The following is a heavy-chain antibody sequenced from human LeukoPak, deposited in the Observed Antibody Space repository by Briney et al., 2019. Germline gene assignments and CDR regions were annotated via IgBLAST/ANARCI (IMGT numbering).Heavy chain of an antibody. J-gene: IGHJ4*02. CDR2: ISYDGSNK. D-gene: IGHD6-13*01. CDR1: AFTFSSYT. V-gene: IGHV3-30-3*01. Sequence: GGSLRLSCAASAFTFSSYTMHWVRQAPGKGLEWVAVISYDGSNKYYADSVKGRFTISRDNSKNTLYLQMNSLRAEDTAVYYCARDGSVAAAGLFDYWGQGTLVTVSS. CDR3: ARDGSVAAAGLFDY.